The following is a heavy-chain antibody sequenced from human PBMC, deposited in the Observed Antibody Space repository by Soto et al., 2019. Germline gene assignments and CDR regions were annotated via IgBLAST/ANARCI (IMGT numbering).Heavy chain of an antibody. J-gene: IGHJ6*02. CDR1: GYSFTSYL. D-gene: IGHD6-6*01. Sequence: GESLKISCKGSGYSFTSYLISWGRQMPGKGLEWMGRIDPSDSYTNYSPSFQGHVTISADKSISTAYLQWSSLKASDTAMYYCARREWYSSSPGMDVWGQGTTVTVSS. V-gene: IGHV5-10-1*01. CDR3: ARREWYSSSPGMDV. CDR2: IDPSDSYT.